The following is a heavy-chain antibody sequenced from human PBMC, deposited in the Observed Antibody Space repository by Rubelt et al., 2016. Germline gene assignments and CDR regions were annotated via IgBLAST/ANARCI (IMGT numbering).Heavy chain of an antibody. CDR1: GFTFSSYG. CDR2: ISGSGSIT. Sequence: GGGVVQPGRSLRLSCAASGFTFSSYGIHWVRQAPGKGLEWVSAISGSGSITYYADSVKGRFTISRDNSKNTLYLQMNSLRAEDTALYYCARDYSSSSLDYWGQGTLVTVSS. V-gene: IGHV3-NL1*01. D-gene: IGHD6-6*01. J-gene: IGHJ4*02. CDR3: ARDYSSSSLDY.